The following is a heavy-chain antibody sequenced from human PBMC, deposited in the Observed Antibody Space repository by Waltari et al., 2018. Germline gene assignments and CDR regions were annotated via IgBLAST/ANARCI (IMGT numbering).Heavy chain of an antibody. V-gene: IGHV3-7*01. J-gene: IGHJ3*01. CDR3: ARDPAFGAFDF. CDR2: INPDGSGE. Sequence: EVQLLESGGGLVQPGGSLRLSCAASGFSFSGSWMTWVRQAPGKGLEWLAEINPDGSGEYYVDSVNGRFTISRDNTKNSLYLQMNSLRPDDTAVYFCARDPAFGAFDFWGQGTVVTVSS. CDR1: GFSFSGSW. D-gene: IGHD3-10*01.